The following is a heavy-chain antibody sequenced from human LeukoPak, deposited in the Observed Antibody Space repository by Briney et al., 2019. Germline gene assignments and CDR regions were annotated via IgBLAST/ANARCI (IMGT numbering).Heavy chain of an antibody. CDR2: IYTSGST. CDR1: GVSISSYY. CDR3: ARVLDPIVVVPAALPEGAFDI. D-gene: IGHD2-2*02. V-gene: IGHV4-4*07. Sequence: SETLSLTCTVSGVSISSYYWSWIRQPAGKGLEWIGRIYTSGSTNYNPSLKSRVTISVDTSKNQFSLKLSSVTAADTAVYYCARVLDPIVVVPAALPEGAFDIWGQGTMVTVSS. J-gene: IGHJ3*02.